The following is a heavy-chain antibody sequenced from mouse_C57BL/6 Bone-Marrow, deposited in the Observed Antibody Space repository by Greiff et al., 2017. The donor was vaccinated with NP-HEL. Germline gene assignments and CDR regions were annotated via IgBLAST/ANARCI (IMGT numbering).Heavy chain of an antibody. J-gene: IGHJ2*01. D-gene: IGHD4-1*01. CDR3: ARGGGTVDFDY. CDR1: GYTFTNYW. Sequence: QVQLQQSGAELVRPGTSVKMSCKASGYTFTNYWIGWAKQRPGHGLEWIGDIYPGGGYTNYNEKFKGKATLTADKSSSTAYMQCSSLTSEDSAIYYCARGGGTVDFDYWGQGTTLTVSS. V-gene: IGHV1-63*01. CDR2: IYPGGGYT.